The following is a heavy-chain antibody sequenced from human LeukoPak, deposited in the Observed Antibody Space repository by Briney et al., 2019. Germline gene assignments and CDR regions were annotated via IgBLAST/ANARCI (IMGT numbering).Heavy chain of an antibody. CDR2: ISSSSSYI. J-gene: IGHJ6*02. V-gene: IGHV3-21*01. CDR1: GFTFSSYS. D-gene: IGHD4-11*01. CDR3: SRVMRLTTTVTALGGMDV. Sequence: PGGSLRLSCAASGFTFSSYSMNWVRQAPGKGLEWVSSISSSSSYIYYADSVKGRFTISRDNAKNSLYLQMNSLRAEDTAVYYCSRVMRLTTTVTALGGMDVWGQGTTVTVSS.